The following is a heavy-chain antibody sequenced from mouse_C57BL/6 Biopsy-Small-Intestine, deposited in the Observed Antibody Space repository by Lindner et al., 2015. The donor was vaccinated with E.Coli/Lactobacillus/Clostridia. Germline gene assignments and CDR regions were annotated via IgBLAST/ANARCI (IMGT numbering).Heavy chain of an antibody. J-gene: IGHJ2*01. CDR2: IYPGDGDT. V-gene: IGHV1-82*01. Sequence: KGLEWIGRIYPGDGDTDYSGKFKGKATLTADKSSSTAYMQLSSLTSEDSAVYFCAPFITTVDYNFDHWGQGTTLTVSS. CDR3: APFITTVDYNFDH. D-gene: IGHD1-1*01.